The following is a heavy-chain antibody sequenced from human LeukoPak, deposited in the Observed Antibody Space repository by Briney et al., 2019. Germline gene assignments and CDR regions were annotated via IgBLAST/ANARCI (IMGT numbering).Heavy chain of an antibody. CDR3: ARPREMATIDFDY. Sequence: GESLKISCKGSGYSFTSYWIGWGRQIPGKGLEWMGIIYPGDSDTRYSPSFQGQVTISADKSISTAYLQWSSLKASDTAMYYCARPREMATIDFDYWGQGTLVTVSS. V-gene: IGHV5-51*01. CDR2: IYPGDSDT. J-gene: IGHJ4*02. D-gene: IGHD5-24*01. CDR1: GYSFTSYW.